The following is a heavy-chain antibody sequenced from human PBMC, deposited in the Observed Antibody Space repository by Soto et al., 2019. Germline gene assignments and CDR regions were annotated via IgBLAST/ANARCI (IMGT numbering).Heavy chain of an antibody. D-gene: IGHD7-27*01. Sequence: GGDLRLSCATSGFILSDCAMNWVRQAPGKGLEWVSYISSSSSVIDYADSVKGRFTVSRDNARNSLYLQMNSLRAEDTAVYYCARDLSWGSNWYYYMDVWGKGTTVTVSS. V-gene: IGHV3-48*01. J-gene: IGHJ6*03. CDR2: ISSSSSVI. CDR3: ARDLSWGSNWYYYMDV. CDR1: GFILSDCA.